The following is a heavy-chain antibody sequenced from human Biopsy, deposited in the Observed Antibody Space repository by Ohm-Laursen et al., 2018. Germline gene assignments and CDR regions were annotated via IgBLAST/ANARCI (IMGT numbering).Heavy chain of an antibody. CDR3: ARGSNDFGGLYFPR. D-gene: IGHD4-23*01. Sequence: PSETLSLTCTVSGGSFTGHYWSWIRQPPGKGLEWIGHISYTGYTSYNAFLKSRVTISVDTSRNHFPLRLSSLTAADTAVYYCARGSNDFGGLYFPRWGQGTLLTVSS. V-gene: IGHV4-59*11. J-gene: IGHJ4*02. CDR2: ISYTGYT. CDR1: GGSFTGHY.